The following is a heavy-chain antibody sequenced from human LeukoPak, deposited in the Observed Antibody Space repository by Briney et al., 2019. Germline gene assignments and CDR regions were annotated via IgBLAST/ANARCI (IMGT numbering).Heavy chain of an antibody. CDR1: GFTFSSYA. Sequence: GGSLRLSCAASGFTFSSYAMHWVRQAPGKGLEYVSAVSSNGGGTYYADSVKGRFTISRDNSKNTLYLQMGSLRAEDMAVYYCARGPIFGVVITPYYFDYWGQGTLVTVSS. CDR2: VSSNGGGT. V-gene: IGHV3-64*02. J-gene: IGHJ4*02. CDR3: ARGPIFGVVITPYYFDY. D-gene: IGHD3-3*01.